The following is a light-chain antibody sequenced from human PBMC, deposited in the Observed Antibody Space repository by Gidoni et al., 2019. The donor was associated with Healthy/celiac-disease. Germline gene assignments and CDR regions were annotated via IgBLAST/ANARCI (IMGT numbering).Light chain of an antibody. Sequence: IQMTQSPSTLSASVGDRVTITCRASQSISSWLAWYQQKPGKAPKLLIYKASSLESGVPSRFSGSGSGTEFTLTISRLQPDDFAPSYCQQYNSYPYTFGQGTKLEIK. CDR3: QQYNSYPYT. J-gene: IGKJ2*01. V-gene: IGKV1-5*03. CDR2: KAS. CDR1: QSISSW.